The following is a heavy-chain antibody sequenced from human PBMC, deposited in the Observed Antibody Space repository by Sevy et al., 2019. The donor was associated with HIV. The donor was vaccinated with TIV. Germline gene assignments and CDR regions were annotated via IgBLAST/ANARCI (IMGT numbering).Heavy chain of an antibody. V-gene: IGHV1-18*01. J-gene: IGHJ4*02. CDR3: ARDDCSNLSCHGSLLY. Sequence: ASVKVSCKASGYTFTSYAISWVRQAPGQGLEWMGWISTFNVNTNNAQKFQGRVTMTTDTSTSTAYMELWSLRSDDTAVYYCARDDCSNLSCHGSLLYGGQGTLVTVSS. CDR2: ISTFNVNT. D-gene: IGHD2-2*01. CDR1: GYTFTSYA.